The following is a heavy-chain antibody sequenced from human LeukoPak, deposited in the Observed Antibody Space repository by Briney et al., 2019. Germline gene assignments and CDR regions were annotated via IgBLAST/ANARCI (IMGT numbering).Heavy chain of an antibody. CDR3: ARGGYRDGYNSDY. CDR2: ISSSSSLI. CDR1: GFTFSSYS. J-gene: IGHJ4*02. V-gene: IGHV3-48*02. D-gene: IGHD5-12*01. Sequence: GGSLRLSCAASGFTFSSYSMNWVRQAPGRGPEWLSYISSSSSLIYYADSLKGRFTISRDNAKNSLYLQMNSLRYEDTAVYYCARGGYRDGYNSDYWGQGTLVTVSS.